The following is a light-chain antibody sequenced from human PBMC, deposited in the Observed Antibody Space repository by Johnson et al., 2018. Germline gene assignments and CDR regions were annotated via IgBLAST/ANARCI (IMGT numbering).Light chain of an antibody. CDR1: SSNIGNNY. CDR3: GTWDSSLSAGNV. J-gene: IGLJ1*01. V-gene: IGLV1-51*02. Sequence: QSVLTQPPSVSAAPGQKVTISCSGSSSNIGNNYVSWYQQLPGTAPKLLIYENNKRPSGIPDRFSGSKSCTSATLGITGLQTRDEADYYCGTWDSSLSAGNVFGTGTKVTVL. CDR2: ENN.